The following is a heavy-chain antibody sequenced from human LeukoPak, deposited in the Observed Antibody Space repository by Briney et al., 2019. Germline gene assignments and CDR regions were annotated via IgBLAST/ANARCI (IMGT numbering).Heavy chain of an antibody. CDR2: TISSGAST. V-gene: IGHV3-23*01. J-gene: IGHJ4*02. CDR3: ARAYNDFWSGYLPNDY. CDR1: AFTFSSYR. Sequence: GGTLRLTCAASAFTFSSYRMSWDRQAPGKGRDWVSATISSGASTYYTDSVKGRITITSDNSKNTLYLQMNSLRAEDTAVYYCARAYNDFWSGYLPNDYWGQGTLVTVSS. D-gene: IGHD3-3*01.